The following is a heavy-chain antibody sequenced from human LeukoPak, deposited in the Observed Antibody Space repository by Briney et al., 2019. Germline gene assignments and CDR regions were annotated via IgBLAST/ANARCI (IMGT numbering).Heavy chain of an antibody. V-gene: IGHV3-23*01. D-gene: IGHD3-22*01. J-gene: IGHJ1*01. CDR3: ARDRYFDSSGYYLPYFQH. Sequence: PGGSLRLSCAASGFTFSSYAMSWVRQAPGKGLEWVSSISDSGASTYYADSVEGRFTISRDNSKNTLFLQMNSLRAEDTAVYYCARDRYFDSSGYYLPYFQHWGQGTLVTVSS. CDR1: GFTFSSYA. CDR2: ISDSGAST.